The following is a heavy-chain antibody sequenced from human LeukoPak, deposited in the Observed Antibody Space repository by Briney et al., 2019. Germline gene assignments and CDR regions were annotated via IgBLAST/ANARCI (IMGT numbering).Heavy chain of an antibody. CDR1: GGSTSSYY. J-gene: IGHJ4*02. CDR3: ARHSGAGTGFVY. Sequence: PSETLSLTCTVSGGSTSSYYWRWIRQPPGKGLEWIGYIYYSGSTNYNPSLKSRLTISIDTSKNQFSLKLSSVTAADTAVYYCARHSGAGTGFVYWGQGSLVTVSS. CDR2: IYYSGST. D-gene: IGHD6-19*01. V-gene: IGHV4-59*08.